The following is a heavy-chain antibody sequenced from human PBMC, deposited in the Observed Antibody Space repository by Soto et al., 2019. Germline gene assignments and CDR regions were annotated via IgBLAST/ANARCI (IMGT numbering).Heavy chain of an antibody. D-gene: IGHD5-12*01. CDR2: SRTKVIIYTT. J-gene: IGHJ4*02. V-gene: IGHV3-72*01. CDR3: ARASRVVVALDY. Sequence: PGGSLRLSCAASGFTFSSYAMSWVRQAPGKGLEWVGRSRTKVIIYTTEYAASVKGSFTISRDDSKNSLYLQMNSLKTEDTAVYYCARASRVVVALDYWGLGTLVTVSS. CDR1: GFTFSSYA.